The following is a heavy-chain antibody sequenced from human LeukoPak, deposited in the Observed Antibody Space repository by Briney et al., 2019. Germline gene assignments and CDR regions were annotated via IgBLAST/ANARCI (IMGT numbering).Heavy chain of an antibody. J-gene: IGHJ3*02. Sequence: ASVKVSCKASGYTFTSYAMNWVRQAPGQGLEWMGWINTNTGNPTYAQGFTGRFVFSLDTSVSTVYLQISSLKAEDTAVYYCARGLVYYDSSGYCRHAFDIWGQGTMVTVSS. CDR1: GYTFTSYA. CDR3: ARGLVYYDSSGYCRHAFDI. D-gene: IGHD3-22*01. CDR2: INTNTGNP. V-gene: IGHV7-4-1*02.